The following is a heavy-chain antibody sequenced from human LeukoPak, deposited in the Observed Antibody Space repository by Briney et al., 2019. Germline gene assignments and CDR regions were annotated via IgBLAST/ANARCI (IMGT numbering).Heavy chain of an antibody. Sequence: SETLSLTCAVYGGSFSGHYWSWIRQSPGKGLEWIGEIIDTGTTNYNPSLKSRVSISVDTSKNQFSLKLTSLTAADTAFYYCARGDPSRYCSGGSCYSVQPRFDYWGQGTLVTVSS. J-gene: IGHJ4*02. D-gene: IGHD2-15*01. CDR2: IIDTGTT. V-gene: IGHV4-34*01. CDR1: GGSFSGHY. CDR3: ARGDPSRYCSGGSCYSVQPRFDY.